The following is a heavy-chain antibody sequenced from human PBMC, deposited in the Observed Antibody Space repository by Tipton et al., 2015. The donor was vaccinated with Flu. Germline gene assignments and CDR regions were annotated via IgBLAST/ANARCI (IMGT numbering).Heavy chain of an antibody. V-gene: IGHV4-38-2*01. CDR3: ARTTYYYGSGSSDY. CDR2: ISHSGRT. Sequence: TLSLTCAVSNYSISSAYYWGWIRQPPGKGLEWIGCISHSGRTYYNPSLKSRVTISVDMAKNQFSQRLSSVTAADTAVYYCARTTYYYGSGSSDYWGQGSRVTVSS. D-gene: IGHD3-10*01. J-gene: IGHJ4*02. CDR1: NYSISSAYY.